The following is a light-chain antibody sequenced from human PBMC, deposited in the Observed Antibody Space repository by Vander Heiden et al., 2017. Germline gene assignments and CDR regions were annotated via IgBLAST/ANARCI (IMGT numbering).Light chain of an antibody. J-gene: IGKJ3*01. CDR3: QQYYSSPVT. V-gene: IGKV4-1*01. CDR2: WAT. Sequence: IVITKSPYSLPVSLGQRATINRKSSQSVLYSSNNKNYLAWYQKKPGQPPKLLICWATTRESGVPDRFSGSGSGTDFTLTISSLQAEDVAVYYCQQYYSSPVTFGPGTKVDIK. CDR1: QSVLYSSNNKNY.